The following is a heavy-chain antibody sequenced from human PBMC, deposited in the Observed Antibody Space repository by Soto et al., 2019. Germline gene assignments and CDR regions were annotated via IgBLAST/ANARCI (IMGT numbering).Heavy chain of an antibody. J-gene: IGHJ4*02. D-gene: IGHD5-18*01. CDR2: IYYSGST. Sequence: SSETLSLTCTVSGGSISSYYWSWIRQPPGKGLEWIGYIYYSGSTNYNPSLKSRVTISVETSKNQFSLKLSSVTAADTAVYYCARVGYSYGYRFDYWGQGTLVTVSS. CDR1: GGSISSYY. CDR3: ARVGYSYGYRFDY. V-gene: IGHV4-59*01.